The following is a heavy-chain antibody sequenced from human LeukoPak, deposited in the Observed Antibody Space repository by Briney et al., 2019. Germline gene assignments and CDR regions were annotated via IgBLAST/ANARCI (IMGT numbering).Heavy chain of an antibody. CDR1: GDSISSTYF. J-gene: IGHJ4*02. CDR2: INHNGNT. V-gene: IGHV4-38-2*02. D-gene: IGHD2-15*01. Sequence: SGTLSLTCTVSGDSISSTYFWAWIRQPPGTGLEWIATINHNGNTYYNPFLKSRVTISVDRSRNQFSLKLTSVTAADTAVYYCARLGYCSGGSCHHDYWGQGTLVTVS. CDR3: ARLGYCSGGSCHHDY.